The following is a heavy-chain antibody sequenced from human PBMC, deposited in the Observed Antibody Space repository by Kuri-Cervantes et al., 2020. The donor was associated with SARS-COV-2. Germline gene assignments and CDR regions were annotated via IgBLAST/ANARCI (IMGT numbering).Heavy chain of an antibody. CDR1: GVPLNTYS. CDR2: INHSGGT. D-gene: IGHD2-2*01. V-gene: IGHV4-34*01. Sequence: SQTLSLTSAVFGVPLNTYSWSWVRQSPGKGLQWIGEINHSGGTKYRPSLRGRVSISIDASKNQVSLKLTSVTAADAAVYYCARGHIGVVPSPILGLGPHYYYYHLDVWGQGTTVTVSS. CDR3: ARGHIGVVPSPILGLGPHYYYYHLDV. J-gene: IGHJ6*02.